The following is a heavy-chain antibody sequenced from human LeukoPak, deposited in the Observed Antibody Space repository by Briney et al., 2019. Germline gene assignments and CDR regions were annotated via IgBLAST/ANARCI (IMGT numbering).Heavy chain of an antibody. J-gene: IGHJ4*02. CDR2: IYYSGST. Sequence: PSETLSLTCTVSGGSISSSSYYWGWIRQPPGKGLEWIGSIYYSGSTYYNPSLKSRVTISVDTSKNQFSLKLSSVTAADTAVYYCAREGLYGGNSFDYWGQGTLVTVSS. CDR1: GGSISSSSYY. D-gene: IGHD4-23*01. V-gene: IGHV4-39*07. CDR3: AREGLYGGNSFDY.